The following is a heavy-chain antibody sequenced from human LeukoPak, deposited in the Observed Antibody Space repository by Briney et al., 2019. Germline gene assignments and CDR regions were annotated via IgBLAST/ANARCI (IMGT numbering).Heavy chain of an antibody. J-gene: IGHJ3*02. Sequence: GGSLRLSCAATGFTFSSYNMNWVRQAPGKGLEWVTCISASSSFIYYADSVKGRITISRDNAKNSLYLQLNSLRAEDTAVYYCVRDFQGGDRLWFQEPNWGKIGIWGQGTMVTVSS. D-gene: IGHD7-27*01. V-gene: IGHV3-21*01. CDR2: ISASSSFI. CDR3: VRDFQGGDRLWFQEPNWGKIGI. CDR1: GFTFSSYN.